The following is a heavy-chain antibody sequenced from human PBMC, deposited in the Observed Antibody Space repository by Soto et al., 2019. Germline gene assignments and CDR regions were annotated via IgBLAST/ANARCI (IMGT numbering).Heavy chain of an antibody. CDR2: ISSSSTYT. Sequence: QVQLVESGGGLVKPGGSLRLSCTASGFTFSDYYMNWIRQAPGKGLEWISYISSSSTYTKYADSVKGRFTISRDNAKNALYLQMNSLRAEDTGVYYCARGYRSLYYLDQWGQGTLVTVSS. V-gene: IGHV3-11*05. J-gene: IGHJ4*02. CDR1: GFTFSDYY. D-gene: IGHD1-1*01. CDR3: ARGYRSLYYLDQ.